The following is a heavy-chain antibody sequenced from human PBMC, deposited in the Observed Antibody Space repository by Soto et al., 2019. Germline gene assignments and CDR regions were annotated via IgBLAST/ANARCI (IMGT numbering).Heavy chain of an antibody. CDR3: AADVPYSYGFYFDY. CDR1: GYTFTADY. Sequence: GATVKVSCKASGYTFTADYMHWVRQAPGQGLEWIGWIDVGSGNTNYAQKFQERVTITRDMSTSTAYMELSSLRSEDTAVYYCAADVPYSYGFYFDYWGQGTLVTVSS. J-gene: IGHJ4*02. V-gene: IGHV1-58*02. CDR2: IDVGSGNT. D-gene: IGHD5-18*01.